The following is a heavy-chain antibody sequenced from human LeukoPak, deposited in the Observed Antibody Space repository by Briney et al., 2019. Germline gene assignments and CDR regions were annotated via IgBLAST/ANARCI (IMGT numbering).Heavy chain of an antibody. D-gene: IGHD3-22*01. V-gene: IGHV3-7*01. J-gene: IGHJ4*02. CDR1: GFTFNW. Sequence: GGSLRLSCAASGFTFNWMSWVRQAPGKGLEWVANMKKDGSEKYYADSVKGRFTISRDNAKNSMYLQMNSLRVEDTAVYYCTGGYSQDWGQGTLVTVSS. CDR3: TGGYSQD. CDR2: MKKDGSEK.